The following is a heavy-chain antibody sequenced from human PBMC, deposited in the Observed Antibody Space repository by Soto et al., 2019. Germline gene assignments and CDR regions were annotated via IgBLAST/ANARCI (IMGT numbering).Heavy chain of an antibody. J-gene: IGHJ6*02. Sequence: ASVKVSCKASGYTFTSYDINWVRQATGQGLEWMGWMNPSSGNTGYAQKFQGRVTMTRNTSISTAYMELSSLRSEDTAVYYCARPNSYYDFWSGSWVYYGMDVWGQGTTVTVSS. CDR3: ARPNSYYDFWSGSWVYYGMDV. CDR2: MNPSSGNT. CDR1: GYTFTSYD. V-gene: IGHV1-8*01. D-gene: IGHD3-3*01.